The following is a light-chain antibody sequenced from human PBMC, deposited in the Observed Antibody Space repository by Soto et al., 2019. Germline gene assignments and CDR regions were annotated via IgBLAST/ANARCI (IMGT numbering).Light chain of an antibody. V-gene: IGKV3-20*01. CDR1: QSVSSSY. Sequence: EIVLTQSPGTLSLSPGERATLSCRASQSVSSSYLAWYQQKPGQAPRLLIYGASSRATGIPGRFSGSGSGTDFTLTISRLEPEDFAVYYCQQYGTSVGLTFGGGTKVDIK. CDR3: QQYGTSVGLT. J-gene: IGKJ4*01. CDR2: GAS.